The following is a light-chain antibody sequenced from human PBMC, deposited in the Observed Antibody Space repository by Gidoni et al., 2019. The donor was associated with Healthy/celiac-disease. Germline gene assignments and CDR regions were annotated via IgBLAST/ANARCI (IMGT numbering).Light chain of an antibody. V-gene: IGKV3-11*01. J-gene: IGKJ4*01. CDR1: QSVSSY. CDR2: DAS. Sequence: DIVLTQSPATLSLSPGERATLSCRASQSVSSYLAWYQQKPGQAPRLLIYDASSRATGIPARFSGSGSGTDFTLTISSLEPEDFAVYYCQQRSNWPPTFXGXTKVEIK. CDR3: QQRSNWPPT.